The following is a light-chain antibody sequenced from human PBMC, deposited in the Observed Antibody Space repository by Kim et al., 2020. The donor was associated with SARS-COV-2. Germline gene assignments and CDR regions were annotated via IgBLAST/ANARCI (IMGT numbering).Light chain of an antibody. Sequence: PGSPAPRACLAGQTIRSNVCWYHKNPRQPPRALIYGASTRATGTPARFSGCGSGTDFTHTIRSLHCDEFAASSGQHYHHWRAFGQGTRLEIK. CDR3: QHYHHWRA. J-gene: IGKJ5*01. V-gene: IGKV3-15*01. CDR1: QTIRSN. CDR2: GAS.